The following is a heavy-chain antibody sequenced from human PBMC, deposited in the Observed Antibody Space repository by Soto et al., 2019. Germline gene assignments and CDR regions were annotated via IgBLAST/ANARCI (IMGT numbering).Heavy chain of an antibody. CDR1: GGSVSSGGYY. CDR3: ARGTWPHFDY. D-gene: IGHD5-12*01. Sequence: QVQLQESGPGLVKPSQTLSLTCTVSGGSVSSGGYYWSWIRQHPGKGLEWIGYIFYSGNTYYNPSLQSRVTISVDTSTNQFSLKLSSVTAADTAVYYCARGTWPHFDYWGQGTLVTVSS. J-gene: IGHJ4*02. V-gene: IGHV4-31*03. CDR2: IFYSGNT.